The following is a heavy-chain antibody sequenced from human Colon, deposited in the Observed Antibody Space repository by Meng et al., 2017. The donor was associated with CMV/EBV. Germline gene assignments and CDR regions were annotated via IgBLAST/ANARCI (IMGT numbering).Heavy chain of an antibody. J-gene: IGHJ4*02. Sequence: QVLPGHAGAEVKKPGASVKCACQASGYTYTGYFMYWVRQAPGQGLEWLGVLNPITGGTKYAQKFQGRVTMTRDTSMNTAYMELSRLRSDDTAVYYCASISGGDFDYWGQGTLVTVSS. V-gene: IGHV1-2*02. CDR2: LNPITGGT. CDR1: GYTYTGYF. CDR3: ASISGGDFDY. D-gene: IGHD1-26*01.